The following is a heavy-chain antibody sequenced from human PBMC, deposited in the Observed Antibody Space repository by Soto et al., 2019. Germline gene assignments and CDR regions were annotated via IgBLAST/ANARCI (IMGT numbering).Heavy chain of an antibody. J-gene: IGHJ3*02. CDR1: GFTFTSSA. V-gene: IGHV1-58*01. D-gene: IGHD3-22*01. CDR2: IVVGSGNT. CDR3: AASGIDSSGYYPLRAFDI. Sequence: SVKVSCKASGFTFTSSAVEWVRQARGQRLEWIGWIVVGSGNTNYAQKFQERVTITRDMSTSTAYMELSSLRSEDTAVYYCAASGIDSSGYYPLRAFDIWGQGTMVTVSS.